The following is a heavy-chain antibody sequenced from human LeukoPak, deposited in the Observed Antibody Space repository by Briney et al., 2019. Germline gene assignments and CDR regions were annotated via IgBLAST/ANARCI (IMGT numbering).Heavy chain of an antibody. CDR3: ARVEMATIIDY. J-gene: IGHJ4*02. CDR1: GFTFSSYA. D-gene: IGHD5-24*01. CDR2: IYSGGST. V-gene: IGHV3-53*01. Sequence: GGSLRLSCAASGFTFSSYAMSWVRQAPGKGLEWVSVIYSGGSTYYADSVKGRFTISRDNTKNTLYLQMNSLRAEDMAVYYCARVEMATIIDYWGQGTLVTVSS.